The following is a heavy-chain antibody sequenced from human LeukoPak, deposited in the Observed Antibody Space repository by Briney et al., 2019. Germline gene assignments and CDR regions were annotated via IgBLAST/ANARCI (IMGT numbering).Heavy chain of an antibody. D-gene: IGHD6-13*01. V-gene: IGHV5-51*01. CDR2: IYPGDSDT. CDR1: GDSFTTYW. CDR3: ARRRGSSSWDNWFDP. Sequence: ESLKISCKGSGDSFTTYWIGWVRQMPGKGLEWMGIIYPGDSDTRYSPSFQGQVTISADKSISTAYLQWSSLKASDTATYYCARRRGSSSWDNWFDPWGQGTLVTVSS. J-gene: IGHJ5*02.